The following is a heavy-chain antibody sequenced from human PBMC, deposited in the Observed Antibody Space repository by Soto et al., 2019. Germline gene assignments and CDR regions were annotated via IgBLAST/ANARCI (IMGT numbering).Heavy chain of an antibody. CDR2: VNPIVSMS. V-gene: IGHV1-69*02. CDR3: ASSYGSGYRAFDY. D-gene: IGHD3-10*01. CDR1: GDTFNFYS. Sequence: QVQLVQSGAEVKRPGSSVKVYCKASGDTFNFYSINWVRQAPGLGLEWMGRVNPIVSMSNYAQKFQGRGKMTATKSTTTNYMEQSSLRYEDTAIYHCASSYGSGYRAFDYWGQGALVTVSS. J-gene: IGHJ4*02.